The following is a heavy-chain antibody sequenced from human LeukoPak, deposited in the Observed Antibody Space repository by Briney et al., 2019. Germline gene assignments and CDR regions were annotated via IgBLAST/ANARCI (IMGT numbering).Heavy chain of an antibody. D-gene: IGHD3-22*01. J-gene: IGHJ4*02. V-gene: IGHV1-46*01. CDR3: ARDYYYDSRGHDTDY. CDR2: ISPSGGST. Sequence: GASVKVSCKAFGYTFTSNYMHWVRQAPGQGPEWMGVISPSGGSTTYAQKFQGRVTMTTDTSTSTAYMELRSLRSDDTAVYYCARDYYYDSRGHDTDYWGQGTLVTVSS. CDR1: GYTFTSNY.